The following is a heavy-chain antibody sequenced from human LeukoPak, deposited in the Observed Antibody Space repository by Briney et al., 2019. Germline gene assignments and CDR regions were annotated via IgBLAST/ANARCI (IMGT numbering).Heavy chain of an antibody. CDR2: IYTSGST. CDR1: GGSISSYY. Sequence: SETLSLTCTVSGGSISSYYWSWIRQPAGKGLEWIGRIYTSGSTNSNPSLKSRVTMSVDTSKNQFSLKLSSVSDADTAVYYCARGDQIIAAAGTWGQGTLVTVSS. V-gene: IGHV4-4*07. CDR3: ARGDQIIAAAGT. D-gene: IGHD6-13*01. J-gene: IGHJ4*02.